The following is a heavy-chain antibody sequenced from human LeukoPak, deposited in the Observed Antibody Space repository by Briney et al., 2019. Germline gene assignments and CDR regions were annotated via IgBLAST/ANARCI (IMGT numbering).Heavy chain of an antibody. J-gene: IGHJ4*02. CDR1: GFTFSSYG. V-gene: IGHV3-30*18. CDR3: AKSIGAYSSGWYYFDY. D-gene: IGHD6-19*01. CDR2: ISYDGSNK. Sequence: GGSLRLSCAASGFTFSSYGMHWVRQAPGKGLEWLAFISYDGSNKYYADSVKGRFTISRDNSKNTLYLQMNSLRAEDTAVYYCAKSIGAYSSGWYYFDYWGQGTLVTVSS.